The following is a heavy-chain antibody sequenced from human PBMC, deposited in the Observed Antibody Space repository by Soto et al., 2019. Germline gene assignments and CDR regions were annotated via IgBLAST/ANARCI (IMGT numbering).Heavy chain of an antibody. J-gene: IGHJ4*02. CDR1: GFTFSSYG. CDR3: AKERITIFGVVITVFDY. CDR2: ISYDGSNK. V-gene: IGHV3-30*18. D-gene: IGHD3-3*01. Sequence: GGSLRLSCAASGFTFSSYGMHWVRQAPGKGLEWVAVISYDGSNKYYADSVKGRFTISRDNSKNTLYLQMSSLRAEDTAVYYCAKERITIFGVVITVFDYWGQGTLVTVSS.